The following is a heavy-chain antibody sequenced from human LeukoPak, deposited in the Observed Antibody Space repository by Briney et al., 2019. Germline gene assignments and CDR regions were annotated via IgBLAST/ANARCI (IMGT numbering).Heavy chain of an antibody. CDR2: IYYSGST. CDR1: GGSISSYY. CDR3: ARGRGYCSSTSCYTVFDY. Sequence: SETLSLTCTVSGGSISSYYWSWIRQPPGKGLEWIGYIYYSGSTNYNPSLKSRVTISVEKYKKKFSLRLSSVTAADTAVYYCARGRGYCSSTSCYTVFDYWGQGTLVTVSS. D-gene: IGHD2-2*02. J-gene: IGHJ4*02. V-gene: IGHV4-59*01.